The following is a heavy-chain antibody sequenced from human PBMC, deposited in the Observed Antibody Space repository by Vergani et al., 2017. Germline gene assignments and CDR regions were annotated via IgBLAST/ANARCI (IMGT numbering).Heavy chain of an antibody. D-gene: IGHD2-2*01. V-gene: IGHV3-23*01. CDR2: ISGSGGNT. Sequence: EVQLLESGGGLVQPGGSLRLSCAASGFTFSSYAMSWVRQVPGKGLEWVSGISGSGGNTYYANSVKGRFTITRDNSKNTLYLQMNSLRADDTAVYYCAKGVYCSSTSCYEGRGYYYGMGVWSQGTTVTFYS. CDR1: GFTFSSYA. J-gene: IGHJ6*02. CDR3: AKGVYCSSTSCYEGRGYYYGMGV.